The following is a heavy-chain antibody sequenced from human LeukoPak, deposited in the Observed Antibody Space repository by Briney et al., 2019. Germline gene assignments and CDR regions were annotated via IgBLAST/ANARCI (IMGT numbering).Heavy chain of an antibody. J-gene: IGHJ3*02. CDR1: GFTFSSYS. Sequence: KTGGSLRLSCAASGFTFSSYSMNWVRQAPGKGLEWVSSISSSSSYIYYADSVKGRFTISRDNAKNSLYLQMNSLRAEDTAVYYCAREGQWLLGDDAFDIWGQGTMVTVSS. CDR3: AREGQWLLGDDAFDI. V-gene: IGHV3-21*01. D-gene: IGHD3-22*01. CDR2: ISSSSSYI.